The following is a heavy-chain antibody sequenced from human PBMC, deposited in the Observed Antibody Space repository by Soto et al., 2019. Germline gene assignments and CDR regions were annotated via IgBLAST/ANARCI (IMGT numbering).Heavy chain of an antibody. D-gene: IGHD6-13*01. Sequence: SETLSLTCTVSGSTIIGSYCSWIRQPPGKGLESIGYVYYTGTSDYSPSLQTRVTISADRSKNQFSLKLRSVTPADSGVYYCARVRIAAAGFNYYYGMDVWGPGTPVTVSS. CDR1: GSTIIGSY. J-gene: IGHJ6*02. CDR3: ARVRIAAAGFNYYYGMDV. V-gene: IGHV4-59*01. CDR2: VYYTGTS.